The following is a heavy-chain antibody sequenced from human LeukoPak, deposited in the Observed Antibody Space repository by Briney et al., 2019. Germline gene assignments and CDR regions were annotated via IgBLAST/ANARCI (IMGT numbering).Heavy chain of an antibody. CDR2: VYHSGST. CDR1: GGSINTNNW. J-gene: IGHJ4*02. D-gene: IGHD1-1*01. V-gene: IGHV4-4*02. Sequence: PSETLSLTCAVSGGSINTNNWWSWVRQPPGKGLEWIGDVYHSGSTNYNPSLKSRVTILVDKSKNHFSLKLSSVTAADTAVYYCASGTVAPGGFDYWGQGTLVTVSS. CDR3: ASGTVAPGGFDY.